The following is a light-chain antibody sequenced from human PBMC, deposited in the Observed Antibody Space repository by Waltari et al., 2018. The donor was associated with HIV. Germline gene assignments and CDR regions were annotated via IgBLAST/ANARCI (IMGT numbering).Light chain of an antibody. CDR2: GAS. J-gene: IGKJ5*01. Sequence: EIVMIQSPATLSVSPGERATLSCRASQSVSSNLAWYQHSPGQSHGFLIYGASTRATGIPGRFSGSGSGTEFTLTISSLQSEDFAVYYCQQYDKWPRGTFGQGTRVEIK. CDR3: QQYDKWPRGT. CDR1: QSVSSN. V-gene: IGKV3-15*01.